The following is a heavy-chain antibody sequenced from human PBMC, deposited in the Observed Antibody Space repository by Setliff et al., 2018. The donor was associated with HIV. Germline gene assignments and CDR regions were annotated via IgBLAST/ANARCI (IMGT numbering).Heavy chain of an antibody. D-gene: IGHD7-27*01. J-gene: IGHJ4*02. CDR2: INAGNGDT. CDR3: ARDLPTPNWGFDY. V-gene: IGHV1-3*01. CDR1: GYTFTSYA. Sequence: ASVKVSCKASGYTFTSYAMHWVRQAPGQRLEWMGWINAGNGDTKYSQKFQGRVTATTDTSASTAYMELSSLRSEDTAVYYCARDLPTPNWGFDYWGQGSPVTVSS.